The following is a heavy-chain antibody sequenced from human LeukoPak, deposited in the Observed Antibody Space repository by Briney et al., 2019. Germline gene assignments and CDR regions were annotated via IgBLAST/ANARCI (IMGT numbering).Heavy chain of an antibody. CDR3: AREDYGSGRVINWFDP. V-gene: IGHV3-21*01. D-gene: IGHD3-10*01. CDR2: TSSSSSYI. J-gene: IGHJ5*02. Sequence: GGSLRLSCAASGFTFSSYSMNWVRQAPGKGLEWVSSTSSSSSYIYYADSVKGRFTISRDNAKNSLYLQMNSLRAEDTAVYYCAREDYGSGRVINWFDPWGQGTLVTVSS. CDR1: GFTFSSYS.